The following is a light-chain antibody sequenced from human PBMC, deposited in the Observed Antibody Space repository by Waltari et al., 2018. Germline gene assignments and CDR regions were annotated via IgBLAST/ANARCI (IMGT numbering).Light chain of an antibody. Sequence: EIVFTQSPATLSLSPGERATLSCRASQSVSSSLAWYQQKPGQAPRLLIYDASNRATGIPARFSGSGSGTDFTLTISSLEPEDFAVYYCQQRSSCPLTFGGGTKVEIK. CDR2: DAS. J-gene: IGKJ4*01. CDR1: QSVSSS. CDR3: QQRSSCPLT. V-gene: IGKV3-11*01.